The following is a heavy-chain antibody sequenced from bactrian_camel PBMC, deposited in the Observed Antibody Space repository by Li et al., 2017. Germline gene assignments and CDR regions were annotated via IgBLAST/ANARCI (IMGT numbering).Heavy chain of an antibody. CDR3: TTLRGGGYNY. V-gene: IGHV3S42*01. CDR1: GFGFSTYA. J-gene: IGHJ4*01. D-gene: IGHD2*01. CDR2: INSGSDRT. Sequence: VQLVESGGGLVQPGGTLRLSCAASGFGFSTYAMSWVRQAPGKGLEWVSYINSGSDRTVYLDSVKGRFAISRDNAKNTLYLQMNSLKTEDTAVYYCTTLRGGGYNYWGQGTQVTVS.